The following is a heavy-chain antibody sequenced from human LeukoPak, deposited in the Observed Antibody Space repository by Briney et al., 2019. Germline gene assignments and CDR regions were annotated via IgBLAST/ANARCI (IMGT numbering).Heavy chain of an antibody. CDR1: GFTFSSYA. V-gene: IGHV3-23*01. J-gene: IGHJ4*02. CDR2: ISGSGGST. D-gene: IGHD3-3*01. Sequence: GGSLRLSCAASGFTFSSYAMSWVRQAPGKGLEWDSAISGSGGSTYYADSVKGRFTISRDNSKNTLYLQMNSLRAEDTAVYYCAKDHYDFWSGYAYWGQGTLVTVSS. CDR3: AKDHYDFWSGYAY.